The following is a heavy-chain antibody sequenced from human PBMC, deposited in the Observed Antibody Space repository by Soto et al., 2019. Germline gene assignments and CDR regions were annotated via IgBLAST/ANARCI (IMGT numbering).Heavy chain of an antibody. Sequence: SETLALSCAVHAGSFSCYYWTWIRQPPGKGLEWIGEISHSGITNYNPSLKSRVSVSVDTSKNQFSLNLTSVTAADTAVYWCARGFCSGNDFYIHFDSWGPGTLVTVSS. V-gene: IGHV4-34*01. CDR1: AGSFSCYY. J-gene: IGHJ4*02. CDR3: ARGFCSGNDFYIHFDS. D-gene: IGHD2-15*01. CDR2: ISHSGIT.